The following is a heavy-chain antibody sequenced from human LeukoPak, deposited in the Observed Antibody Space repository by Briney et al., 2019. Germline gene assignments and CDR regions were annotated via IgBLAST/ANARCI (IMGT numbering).Heavy chain of an antibody. CDR2: ISWNSGRI. CDR1: GFNFDDYA. V-gene: IGHV3-9*01. D-gene: IGHD3-9*01. J-gene: IGHJ4*02. Sequence: GGSLRLSCAASGFNFDDYAMHWVRQAPGKGLEWVSGISWNSGRIGYADSVKGRFTISRDSAENSLYLQMNSLRAEDTALYYCAKSLRYFDWLSYAFDYWGQGTLVTVSS. CDR3: AKSLRYFDWLSYAFDY.